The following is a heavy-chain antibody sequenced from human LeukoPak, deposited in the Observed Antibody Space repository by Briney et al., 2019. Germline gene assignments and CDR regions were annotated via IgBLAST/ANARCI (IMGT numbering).Heavy chain of an antibody. CDR1: GFTFRNYA. V-gene: IGHV3-23*01. CDR3: SKGPSRASAAGTPHE. J-gene: IGHJ4*02. D-gene: IGHD6-13*01. CDR2: IGDTGAGT. Sequence: GGSLRLSCAGSGFTFRNYAMAWVRQAPGKGLQWVSTIGDTGAGTYYTDSVRGRFIISRDNSKNMMYLQMNNLRPEDTAVYHCSKGPSRASAAGTPHEWGRGSPVIVSS.